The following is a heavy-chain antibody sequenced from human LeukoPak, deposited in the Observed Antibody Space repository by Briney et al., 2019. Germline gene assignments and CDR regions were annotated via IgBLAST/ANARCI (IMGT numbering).Heavy chain of an antibody. CDR1: GFTFSSYA. CDR2: INHSGST. CDR3: ARHKPGIAAAGAIDY. D-gene: IGHD6-13*01. V-gene: IGHV4-34*01. J-gene: IGHJ4*02. Sequence: GSLRLSCGASGFTFSSYAMGWVRQPPGKGLEWIGEINHSGSTNYNPSLKSRVTISVDTSKNQFSLKLSSVTAADTAVYYCARHKPGIAAAGAIDYWGQGTLVTVSS.